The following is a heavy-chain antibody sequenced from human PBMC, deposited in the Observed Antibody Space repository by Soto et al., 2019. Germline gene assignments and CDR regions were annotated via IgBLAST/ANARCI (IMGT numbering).Heavy chain of an antibody. J-gene: IGHJ6*02. D-gene: IGHD2-2*01. CDR2: ISSSSSTI. Sequence: GGSLRLSCAASGFTFSSYGMHWVRQAPGKGLEWVSYISSSSSTIYYADSVKGRFTISRDNAKNSLYLQMNSLRDEDTAVYYCARDLGYCSSTSCYAGGYYYYGMDVWGQGTTVTVSS. CDR3: ARDLGYCSSTSCYAGGYYYYGMDV. V-gene: IGHV3-48*02. CDR1: GFTFSSYG.